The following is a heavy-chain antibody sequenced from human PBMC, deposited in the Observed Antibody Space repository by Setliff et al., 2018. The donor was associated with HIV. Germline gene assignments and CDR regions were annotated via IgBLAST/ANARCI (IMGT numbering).Heavy chain of an antibody. J-gene: IGHJ4*02. Sequence: ASVKVSCKASGYTFTGYYMHWVRQAPGQGLEWMGWINPNSGGTNYAQKFQGRVTMTRDTSISTAYMELSRLRSDDTAVYYCARDPPYDSSGYHLGLDYYFDYWGQGTLVTVSS. CDR2: INPNSGGT. CDR1: GYTFTGYY. D-gene: IGHD3-22*01. V-gene: IGHV1-2*02. CDR3: ARDPPYDSSGYHLGLDYYFDY.